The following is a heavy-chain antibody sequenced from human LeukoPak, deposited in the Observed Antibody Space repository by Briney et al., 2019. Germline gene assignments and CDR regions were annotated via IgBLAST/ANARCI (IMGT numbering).Heavy chain of an antibody. D-gene: IGHD6-6*01. CDR2: IYYSGST. CDR1: GGSISSYY. V-gene: IGHV4-59*01. Sequence: PSETLSLTCTVSGGSISSYYWSWLRQPPGKGLEWLGYIYYSGSTNYNPSLKSRVTISVDTSKNQFSLKLSSVTAADTAVYYCARAVEYSSSSFDYWGQGTLVTVSS. J-gene: IGHJ4*02. CDR3: ARAVEYSSSSFDY.